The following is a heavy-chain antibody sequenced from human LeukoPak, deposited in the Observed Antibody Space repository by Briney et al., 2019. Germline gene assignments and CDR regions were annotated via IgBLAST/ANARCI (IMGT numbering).Heavy chain of an antibody. CDR3: ARAPGAALD. V-gene: IGHV4-59*01. D-gene: IGHD2-15*01. CDR2: IYYNGST. J-gene: IGHJ4*02. CDR1: GGSISSYY. Sequence: SETLSLTCTVSGGSISSYYWSWIRQPPGKGLEWIGYIYYNGSTNYNPSLKSRVTISVDTSKNQFSLKLSSVTAADTAVYYCARAPGAALDWGQGTLVTVSS.